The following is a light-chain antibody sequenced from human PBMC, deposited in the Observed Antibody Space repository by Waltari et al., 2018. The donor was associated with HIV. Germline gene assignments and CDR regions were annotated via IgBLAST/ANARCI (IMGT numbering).Light chain of an antibody. CDR3: ASRDNNGKRVL. Sequence: SSELTQDPIVSVTLGQTVTITCQGDSLRNYYASWHQLKPGQAPILFIYDKNTRHAGITDRFTSSTSGNTASLTITGSQAEDEADYFCASRDNNGKRVLFGGGTKLTVL. CDR2: DKN. V-gene: IGLV3-19*01. CDR1: SLRNYY. J-gene: IGLJ3*02.